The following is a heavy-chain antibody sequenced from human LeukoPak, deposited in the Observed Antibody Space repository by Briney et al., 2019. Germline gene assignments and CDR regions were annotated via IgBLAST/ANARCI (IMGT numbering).Heavy chain of an antibody. Sequence: GRSLRLSCAASGFTFSTYSMNWVRQAPGKGLEWVSSITSPVGHIYYADSLKGRITISRDNARSSLYLQMNSLRAEDTAVYYCATDGRSSGWYGFDYWGQGTLVTVSS. CDR1: GFTFSTYS. V-gene: IGHV3-21*01. J-gene: IGHJ4*02. CDR2: ITSPVGHI. D-gene: IGHD6-19*01. CDR3: ATDGRSSGWYGFDY.